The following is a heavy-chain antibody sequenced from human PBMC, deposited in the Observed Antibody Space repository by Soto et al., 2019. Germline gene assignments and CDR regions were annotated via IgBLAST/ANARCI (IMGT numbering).Heavy chain of an antibody. CDR1: GFSLSTSGVG. J-gene: IGHJ3*02. CDR2: IYWDDDK. Sequence: QITLKESGPPLVKPTQTLTLTCTFSGFSLSTSGVGVGWIRQPPGKALEWLALIYWDDDKRYSPSLKSRLTITKDTSKNQVVLTMTNMYPVDTATYYCAHSLNTYYYDSSGYLVFDAFDIWGQGTMVTVSS. CDR3: AHSLNTYYYDSSGYLVFDAFDI. D-gene: IGHD3-22*01. V-gene: IGHV2-5*02.